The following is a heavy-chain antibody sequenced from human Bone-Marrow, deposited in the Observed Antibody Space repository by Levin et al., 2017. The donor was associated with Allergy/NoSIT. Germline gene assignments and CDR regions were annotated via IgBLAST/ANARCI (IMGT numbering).Heavy chain of an antibody. Sequence: SQTLSLTCTVSGGSISSYYWSWIRPPPGKGLEWIGYIYYSGSTNYNPSLKSRVTISVDTSKNQFSLKLSSVTAADTAVYYCARHTYYYDSSGYYESFDYWGQGTLVTVSS. CDR3: ARHTYYYDSSGYYESFDY. J-gene: IGHJ4*02. CDR2: IYYSGST. CDR1: GGSISSYY. D-gene: IGHD3-22*01. V-gene: IGHV4-59*08.